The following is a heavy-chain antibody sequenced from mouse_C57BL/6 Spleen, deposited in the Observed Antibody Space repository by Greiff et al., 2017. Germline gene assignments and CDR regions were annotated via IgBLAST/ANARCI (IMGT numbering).Heavy chain of an antibody. CDR2: IRLKSDNYAT. CDR3: TEGYYGSPYYAMDY. V-gene: IGHV6-3*01. CDR1: GFTFSNYW. Sequence: EVQVVESGGGLVQPGGSMKLSCVASGFTFSNYWMNWVRQSPEKGLEWVAQIRLKSDNYATHYAESVKGRFTISRDDSKSSVYLQMNNLRAEDTGIYYCTEGYYGSPYYAMDYWGQGTSVTVSS. D-gene: IGHD1-1*01. J-gene: IGHJ4*01.